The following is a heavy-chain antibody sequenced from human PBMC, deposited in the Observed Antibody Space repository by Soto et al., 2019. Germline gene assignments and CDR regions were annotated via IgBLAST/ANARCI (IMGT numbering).Heavy chain of an antibody. CDR3: ARVSLLWFGEGYYYYYGMDV. Sequence: SVKVSCKASVGTFSSYASSWVRQAPGQGLEWMGGIIPIFGTANYAQKFQGRVTITADESTSTAYMELSSLRSEDTAVYYCARVSLLWFGEGYYYYYGMDVWGQGTTVTVSS. CDR2: IIPIFGTA. V-gene: IGHV1-69*01. J-gene: IGHJ6*02. CDR1: VGTFSSYA. D-gene: IGHD3-10*01.